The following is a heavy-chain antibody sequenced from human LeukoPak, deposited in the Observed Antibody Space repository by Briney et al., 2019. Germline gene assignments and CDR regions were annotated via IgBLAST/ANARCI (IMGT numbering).Heavy chain of an antibody. CDR2: IYYSGST. CDR1: GGSISSYY. V-gene: IGHV4-59*01. CDR3: AREASDWRGYSRGWYTA. D-gene: IGHD6-19*01. Sequence: PSQTLSLTCTVSGGSISSYYWNWIRQPPGKGLEWIGYIYYSGSTNYNPSLKSRVTISVDTSKNQFSLKLSSVTAADTAVYYCAREASDWRGYSRGWYTAWGQGTLVTVSS. J-gene: IGHJ1*01.